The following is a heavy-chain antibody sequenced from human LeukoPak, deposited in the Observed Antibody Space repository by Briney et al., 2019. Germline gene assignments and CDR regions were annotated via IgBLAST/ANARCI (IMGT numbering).Heavy chain of an antibody. V-gene: IGHV3-23*01. Sequence: GGSLRLFCAASGFTFSSYAMSWVRQAPGKGLEWVSAISGSGGSTYYADSVKGRFTISRDNSKNTLYLQMNSLRAEDTAVYYCANSRDYGDYDYYYYYMDVWGKGTTVTVSS. CDR2: ISGSGGST. J-gene: IGHJ6*03. D-gene: IGHD4-17*01. CDR1: GFTFSSYA. CDR3: ANSRDYGDYDYYYYYMDV.